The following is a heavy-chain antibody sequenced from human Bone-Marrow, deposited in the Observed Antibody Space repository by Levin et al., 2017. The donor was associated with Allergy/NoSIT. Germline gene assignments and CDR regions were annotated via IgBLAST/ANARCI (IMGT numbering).Heavy chain of an antibody. Sequence: TSETLSLTCAVSNSSISSDFHWGGIRPPPGKGLEWFGSIDKSGTTYYNPALKSRVTISVDTAKNQFSLRLTSWSAAETAVYYCARTLGYCSGDGCYYYFDYWGQGTLVTVSS. V-gene: IGHV4-38-2*01. CDR3: ARTLGYCSGDGCYYYFDY. CDR1: NSSISSDFH. J-gene: IGHJ4*02. D-gene: IGHD2-15*01. CDR2: IDKSGTT.